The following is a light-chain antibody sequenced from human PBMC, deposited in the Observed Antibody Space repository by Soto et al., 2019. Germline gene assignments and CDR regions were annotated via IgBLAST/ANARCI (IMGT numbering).Light chain of an antibody. CDR2: GAS. J-gene: IGKJ2*01. CDR1: QSVRSN. Sequence: EVVMTQSPATLSVSPGERVTLSCRASQSVRSNLAWYQQKPGQSPRLLIYGASTRATGIPARFSGSGSGTEFTLTISSLQSEDFATYFCQQLYTYPHTFGLGTQLQI. CDR3: QQLYTYPHT. V-gene: IGKV3-15*01.